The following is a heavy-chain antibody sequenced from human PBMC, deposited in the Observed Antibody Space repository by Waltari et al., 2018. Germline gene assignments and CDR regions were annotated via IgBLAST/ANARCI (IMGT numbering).Heavy chain of an antibody. CDR3: ARVLDSRSGFDY. CDR1: GYTFANYN. D-gene: IGHD6-13*01. V-gene: IGHV1-8*02. Sequence: QVQLVQSGTALKKPGASVKVSCKASGYTFANYNINWVRQATGQGLEWMGWMNPISGNTFYAQRFQGRVTMTGDTSGSTAYIELSSLRSEDTAMYYCARVLDSRSGFDYWGQGTLVTVSS. J-gene: IGHJ4*02. CDR2: MNPISGNT.